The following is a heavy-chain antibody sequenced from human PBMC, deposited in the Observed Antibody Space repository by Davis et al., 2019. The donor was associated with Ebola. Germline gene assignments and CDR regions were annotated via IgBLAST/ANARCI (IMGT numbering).Heavy chain of an antibody. Sequence: GESLKISCKGSGYSFTSYWIGWVRQMPGKGLEWMGIIYPGDSDTRSSPSFQGQVTISADKSISTAYLQWSSLKASDTAMYYCARRNAEWFGELLYTDYGMDVWGQGTTVTVSS. D-gene: IGHD3-10*01. CDR1: GYSFTSYW. CDR2: IYPGDSDT. V-gene: IGHV5-51*01. J-gene: IGHJ6*02. CDR3: ARRNAEWFGELLYTDYGMDV.